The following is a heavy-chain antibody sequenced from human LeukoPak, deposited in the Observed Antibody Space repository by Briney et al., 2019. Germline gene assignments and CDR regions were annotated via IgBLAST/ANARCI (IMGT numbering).Heavy chain of an antibody. Sequence: GGSLRLSCAASGYTFSNYWMSWVRQAPGKGLEWVANIKQDGSEEYYVGSVKGRFTISRDNAKNSLYLQMNSLRAEDTAVYYCATNRWFGEPDYWGQGTLVTVSS. V-gene: IGHV3-7*01. J-gene: IGHJ4*02. CDR3: ATNRWFGEPDY. CDR1: GYTFSNYW. D-gene: IGHD3-10*01. CDR2: IKQDGSEE.